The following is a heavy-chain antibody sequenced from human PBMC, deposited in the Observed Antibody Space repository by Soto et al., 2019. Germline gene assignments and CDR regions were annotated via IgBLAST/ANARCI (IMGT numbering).Heavy chain of an antibody. V-gene: IGHV3-72*01. D-gene: IGHD2-8*01. CDR2: SRNKANSHTT. Sequence: EVQLVESGGGLVQPGGSLRLSCATSGFTLSDHYMDWVRQAPGKGLEWVARSRNKANSHTTDYAASVKGRFTIARDDSKDLVYLQMSSLKTEDTAVYYCSRGRMVSTSFYGMDVWGQGTTVTVSS. CDR3: SRGRMVSTSFYGMDV. J-gene: IGHJ6*02. CDR1: GFTLSDHY.